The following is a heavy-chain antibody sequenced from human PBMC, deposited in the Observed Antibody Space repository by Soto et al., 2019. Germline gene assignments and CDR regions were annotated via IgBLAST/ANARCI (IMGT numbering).Heavy chain of an antibody. CDR1: GFTFSRYW. CDR3: ARGDTPMITGMDSFDI. V-gene: IGHV3-7*01. D-gene: IGHD5-18*01. CDR2: IKQDGTEK. J-gene: IGHJ3*02. Sequence: GGSLRLSCAASGFTFSRYWMNWVRQAPGKGLEWVANIKQDGTEKNYVDSVKGRFTISRDNARKSLYLQMDSLRAEDTAVYFCARGDTPMITGMDSFDIWGQGTMVTGSS.